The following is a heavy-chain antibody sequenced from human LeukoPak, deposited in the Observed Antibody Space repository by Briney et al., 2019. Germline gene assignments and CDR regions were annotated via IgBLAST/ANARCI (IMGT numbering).Heavy chain of an antibody. CDR3: AKLGRVVVVPAAQHDYYYMDV. CDR1: GFTFSSYG. CDR2: MRYDGSNK. D-gene: IGHD2-2*01. Sequence: GGSLRLSCAASGFTFSSYGMHWVRQAPGKGLELVAFMRYDGSNKYYADSVKGRFTISRDNSKNTLYLQMNSLRAEDTAVYYCAKLGRVVVVPAAQHDYYYMDVWGKGTTVTVSS. V-gene: IGHV3-30*02. J-gene: IGHJ6*03.